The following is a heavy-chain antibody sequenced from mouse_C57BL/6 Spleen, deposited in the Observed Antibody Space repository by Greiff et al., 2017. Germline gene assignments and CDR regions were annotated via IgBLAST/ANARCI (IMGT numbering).Heavy chain of an antibody. D-gene: IGHD1-1*01. CDR2: IDPSDSNT. V-gene: IGHV1-50*01. J-gene: IGHJ4*01. CDR3: ARSGSHYGSNSMDY. CDR1: GYTFTSYW. Sequence: VQLQQPGAELVKPGASVKLSCKASGYTFTSYWMQWVKQRPGQGLEWIGEIDPSDSNTNYNQKFKGKATLTVDTSSSTAYMQLSSLTSEDSAVYYCARSGSHYGSNSMDYWGQGTSVTVSS.